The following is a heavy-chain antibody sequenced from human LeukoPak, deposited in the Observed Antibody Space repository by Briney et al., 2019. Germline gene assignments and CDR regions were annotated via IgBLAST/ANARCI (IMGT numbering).Heavy chain of an antibody. Sequence: SETLSLTCTVSGASISSGSYYWSWIRQPAGKGLEWIGRIYTSGSTNYNPSLKSRVTISVDTSKNQFSLKLSSVTAADTAVYYCARGVGAYDAFDIWGKGTMGTVSS. J-gene: IGHJ3*02. CDR1: GASISSGSYY. CDR3: ARGVGAYDAFDI. V-gene: IGHV4-61*02. CDR2: IYTSGST. D-gene: IGHD1-26*01.